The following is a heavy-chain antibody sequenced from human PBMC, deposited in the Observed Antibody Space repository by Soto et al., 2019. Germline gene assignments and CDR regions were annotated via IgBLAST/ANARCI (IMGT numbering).Heavy chain of an antibody. J-gene: IGHJ4*02. CDR1: GGSVRSGSYY. Sequence: LETHSHTSPVSGGSVRSGSYYWSWIRQPPGKGLEWIGYIYYSGSTNYNPSLKSRVTISVDTSKNQFSLKLSSVTAADTAVYYCARAPHTNQDSSGYYPFDYWGQGTLVTVSS. CDR3: ARAPHTNQDSSGYYPFDY. CDR2: IYYSGST. D-gene: IGHD3-22*01. V-gene: IGHV4-61*01.